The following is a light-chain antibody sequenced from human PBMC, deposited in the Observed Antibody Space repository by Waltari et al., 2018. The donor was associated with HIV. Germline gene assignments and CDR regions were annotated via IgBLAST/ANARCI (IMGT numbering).Light chain of an antibody. CDR3: AAWDDSLSGHWV. CDR1: SSNIGSNY. Sequence: QSVLTQPPSASGTPGQRVTISCSGSSSNIGSNYVYWYQQLPGTTPKLPIYRNNPLPSGVPDRFSGSKSGTSASLAISGLRSEDEADYYCAAWDDSLSGHWVFGGGTKLTVL. V-gene: IGLV1-47*01. CDR2: RNN. J-gene: IGLJ3*02.